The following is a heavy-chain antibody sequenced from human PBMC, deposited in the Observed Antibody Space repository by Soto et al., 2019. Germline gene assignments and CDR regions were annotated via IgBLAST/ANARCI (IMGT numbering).Heavy chain of an antibody. D-gene: IGHD6-13*01. V-gene: IGHV3-21*01. CDR2: ISYRTTDV. Sequence: EVQLVESGGGLVRPGGSLRLSCAASGFTFSSYSMNWVRQAPGKGLEWVSSISYRTTDVYYADSVKGRFTISRDNAKNSLYLQMNSLRVEDTAVYYCARDQGIAANLDYWGQGTLVTVSS. CDR3: ARDQGIAANLDY. J-gene: IGHJ4*02. CDR1: GFTFSSYS.